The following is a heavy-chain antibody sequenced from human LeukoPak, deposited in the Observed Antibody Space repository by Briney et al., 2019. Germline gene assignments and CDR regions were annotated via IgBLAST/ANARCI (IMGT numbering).Heavy chain of an antibody. CDR3: ARDRGGGRYNWFDP. J-gene: IGHJ5*02. Sequence: ASVKVSCKASGYTFTGYYMHWVRQAPGQGLEWMGWINPNSGGTNYAQKFQGRVTMTRDTSISTAYMELSRLRSDDTAVYYCARDRGGGRYNWFDPWGQGTLVTASS. D-gene: IGHD6-19*01. CDR2: INPNSGGT. CDR1: GYTFTGYY. V-gene: IGHV1-2*02.